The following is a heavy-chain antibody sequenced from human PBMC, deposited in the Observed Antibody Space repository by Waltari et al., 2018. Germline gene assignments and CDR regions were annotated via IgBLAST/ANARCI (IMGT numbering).Heavy chain of an antibody. CDR1: GGSISSYY. D-gene: IGHD3-9*01. Sequence: QVQLQESGPGLVKPSETLSLTYTVSGGSISSYYWSWIRQPPGKGLEWIGYIYYSGSTNYNPSLKSRVTISVDTSKNQFSLKLSSVTAADTAVYYCARVWTYYDKGGPRGAFDIWGQGTMVTVSS. V-gene: IGHV4-59*01. J-gene: IGHJ3*02. CDR3: ARVWTYYDKGGPRGAFDI. CDR2: IYYSGST.